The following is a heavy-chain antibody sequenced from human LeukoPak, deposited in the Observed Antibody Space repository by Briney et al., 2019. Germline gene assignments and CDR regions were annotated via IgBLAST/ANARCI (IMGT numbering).Heavy chain of an antibody. CDR2: INPNSGGT. D-gene: IGHD3-22*01. CDR3: ATSPITMIVVVTTGPTGY. Sequence: GASVKVSCKASGYTFTGYYMHWVRQAPGQGLEWMGWINPNSGGTNYAQKFQGRVTMTRDTSISTAYMELSRLRSDDTAVYYCATSPITMIVVVTTGPTGYWGQGTLVTVSS. CDR1: GYTFTGYY. J-gene: IGHJ4*02. V-gene: IGHV1-2*02.